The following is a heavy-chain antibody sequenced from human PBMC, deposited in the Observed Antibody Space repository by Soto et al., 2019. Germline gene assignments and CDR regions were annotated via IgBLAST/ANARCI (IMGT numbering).Heavy chain of an antibody. CDR2: TKPDGSEK. Sequence: VGSLRLSCAASGFTFNTHWMSWVRQAPGKGLEWVAHTKPDGSEKYYVDSARGRFTISRDNARNSLYLQMSSLRADDTALYYCVAWGTSTSNPWGQGTLVTVSS. CDR3: VAWGTSTSNP. CDR1: GFTFNTHW. V-gene: IGHV3-7*01. J-gene: IGHJ5*02. D-gene: IGHD1-1*01.